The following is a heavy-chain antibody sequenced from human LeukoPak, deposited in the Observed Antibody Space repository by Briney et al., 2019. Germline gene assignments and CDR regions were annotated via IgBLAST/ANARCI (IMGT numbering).Heavy chain of an antibody. CDR1: GFTFSSYA. CDR2: ISYDGSNK. J-gene: IGHJ4*02. Sequence: GGSLRLSCAASGFTFSSYAMHWVRQAPGKGLEWVAVISYDGSNKYYADSVKGRFTISRDNSKNTLYLQMNSLRAEDTAVYYRARDIGDYDILTGYYTWGQGTLVTVSS. D-gene: IGHD3-9*01. CDR3: ARDIGDYDILTGYYT. V-gene: IGHV3-30*01.